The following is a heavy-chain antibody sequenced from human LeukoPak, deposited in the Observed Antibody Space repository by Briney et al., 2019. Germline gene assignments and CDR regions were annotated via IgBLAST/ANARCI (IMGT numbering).Heavy chain of an antibody. Sequence: GGSLRLSCAASGFTFSSYAMSWVRQAPGKGLEWVSAISGSGGSTYYADSVKGRFTISRDNSKNTLYLQMNSLRAEDTAVCYCAREYSSGWYSPGSYYFDYWGQGTLVTVSS. CDR2: ISGSGGST. D-gene: IGHD6-19*01. V-gene: IGHV3-23*01. J-gene: IGHJ4*02. CDR1: GFTFSSYA. CDR3: AREYSSGWYSPGSYYFDY.